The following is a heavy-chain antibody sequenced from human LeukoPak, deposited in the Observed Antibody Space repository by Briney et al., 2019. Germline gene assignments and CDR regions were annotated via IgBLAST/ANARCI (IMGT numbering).Heavy chain of an antibody. J-gene: IGHJ6*02. CDR3: ARGPTYYDFWSGYYWGYYGMDV. D-gene: IGHD3-3*01. CDR1: GGTFSSYA. Sequence: ASVKVSCKASGGTFSSYAINWVRQATGQGLEWMGWMNPNSGNTGYAQKFQGRVTMTRNTSISTAYMELSSLRSEDTAVYYCARGPTYYDFWSGYYWGYYGMDVWGQGTTVTVSS. CDR2: MNPNSGNT. V-gene: IGHV1-8*02.